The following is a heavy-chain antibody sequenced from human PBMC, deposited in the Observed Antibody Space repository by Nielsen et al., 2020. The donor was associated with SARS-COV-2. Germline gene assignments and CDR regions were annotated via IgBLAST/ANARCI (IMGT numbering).Heavy chain of an antibody. CDR3: ARESSGYDHYNYGMDV. D-gene: IGHD5-12*01. Sequence: SETLSLTCTVSGGSISSGGYYWSWIRHHTGKGLEWIGYIYFSGRTCYNPSLKSRVTISVDTSKNQFSLSLRSVTAADTAVYYCARESSGYDHYNYGMDVWGQVTTVTAS. CDR1: GGSISSGGYY. J-gene: IGHJ6*02. CDR2: IYFSGRT. V-gene: IGHV4-31*03.